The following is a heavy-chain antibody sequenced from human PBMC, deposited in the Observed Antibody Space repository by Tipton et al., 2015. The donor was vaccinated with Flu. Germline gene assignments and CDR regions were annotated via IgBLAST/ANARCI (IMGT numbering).Heavy chain of an antibody. CDR3: ARTSFPILTGYSPLDY. D-gene: IGHD3-9*01. J-gene: IGHJ4*02. Sequence: QLVQSGAEVKKPGASVKVSCKASGYTFTGYYIHWVRQAPGQGLEWMGWINPSSGGTNYAQKFQGRVTMTRDTSISTAYMELSRLRSDDTAVYYCARTSFPILTGYSPLDYWGQGTLVSVSS. V-gene: IGHV1-2*02. CDR2: INPSSGGT. CDR1: GYTFTGYY.